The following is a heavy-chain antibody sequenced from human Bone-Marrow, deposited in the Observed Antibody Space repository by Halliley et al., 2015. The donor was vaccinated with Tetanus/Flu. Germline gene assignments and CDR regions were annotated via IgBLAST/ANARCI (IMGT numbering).Heavy chain of an antibody. V-gene: IGHV3-53*01. Sequence: QLVQSGGGLIQPGGSLRLSCEISRVPVSWNYMNWVRQAPGKGLEFVSVFYASGSMYYADSVKGRFTISRDNSKNTLYLQMNNLRGGDTAIYYCAQGDNYSYEYWGQGTLVTVSS. J-gene: IGHJ4*02. CDR2: FYASGSM. CDR1: RVPVSWNY. CDR3: AQGDNYSYEY. D-gene: IGHD4-4*01.